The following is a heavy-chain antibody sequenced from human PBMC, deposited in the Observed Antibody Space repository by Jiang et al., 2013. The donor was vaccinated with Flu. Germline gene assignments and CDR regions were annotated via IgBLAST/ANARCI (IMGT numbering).Heavy chain of an antibody. J-gene: IGHJ3*02. CDR2: ISWNSGSI. D-gene: IGHD3-9*01. Sequence: SGISWNSGSIGYADSVKGRFTISRDNAKNSLYLQMNSLRAEDTALYYCAKDMGILTGFEPDAFDIWGQGTMVTVSS. V-gene: IGHV3-9*01. CDR3: AKDMGILTGFEPDAFDI.